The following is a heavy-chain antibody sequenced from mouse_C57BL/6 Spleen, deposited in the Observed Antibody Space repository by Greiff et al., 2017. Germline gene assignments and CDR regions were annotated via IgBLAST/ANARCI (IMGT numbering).Heavy chain of an antibody. CDR3: ARRSTTVVDY. D-gene: IGHD1-1*01. V-gene: IGHV1-9*01. CDR2: ILPGSGST. Sequence: VQLQQSGAELMKPGASVKLSCKATGYTFTGYWIEWVKQRPGHGREWIGEILPGSGSTNYNEKFKGKATLTADTSSNTAYMQLSSLTTEDAASYYCARRSTTVVDYWGQGTTLTVSS. CDR1: GYTFTGYW. J-gene: IGHJ2*01.